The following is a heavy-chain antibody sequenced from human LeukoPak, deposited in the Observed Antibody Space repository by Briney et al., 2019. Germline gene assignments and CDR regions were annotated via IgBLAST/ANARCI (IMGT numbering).Heavy chain of an antibody. D-gene: IGHD3-10*01. CDR3: ARVGGPYNYGYYYAMDV. J-gene: IGHJ6*02. CDR1: ACTFSSYG. CDR2: ISPYNGYT. Sequence: ASVKVSCKASACTFSSYGVSWVRQAPGQGLEWMGWISPYNGYTNYAQKLQGRVTMTTDTSTSTAYMELRSLRSDDTAVYYCARVGGPYNYGYYYAMDVWGQGTTVTVSS. V-gene: IGHV1-18*01.